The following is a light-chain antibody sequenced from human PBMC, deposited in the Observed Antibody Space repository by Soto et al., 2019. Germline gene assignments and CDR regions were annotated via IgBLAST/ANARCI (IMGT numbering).Light chain of an antibody. CDR3: QQSYSTPPET. Sequence: DIQMTQSPSSLSASVGDRVTINCRASQSISSYLNWYQQKPGKAPKLLIYAASSLQSGVPSRFSGSGSGTDFTLTISSLQPEDFATYYCQQSYSTPPETFGQGTRLEIK. J-gene: IGKJ5*01. CDR2: AAS. CDR1: QSISSY. V-gene: IGKV1-39*01.